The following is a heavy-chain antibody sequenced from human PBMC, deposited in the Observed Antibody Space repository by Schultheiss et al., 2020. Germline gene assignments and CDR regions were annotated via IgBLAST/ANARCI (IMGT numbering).Heavy chain of an antibody. CDR1: GLTFSSYA. CDR2: ISGSGGST. CDR3: AKDEYGDYEGYFQH. V-gene: IGHV3-23*01. Sequence: GGSLRLSCAASGLTFSSYAMSWVRQAPGKGLEWVSAISGSGGSTYYADSVKGRFTISRDNSKNTLYLQMNSLRAEDTAVYYCAKDEYGDYEGYFQHWGQGTLVTVSS. D-gene: IGHD4-17*01. J-gene: IGHJ1*01.